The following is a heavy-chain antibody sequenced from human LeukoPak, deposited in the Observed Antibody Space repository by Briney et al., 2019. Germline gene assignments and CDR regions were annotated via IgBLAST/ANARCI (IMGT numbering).Heavy chain of an antibody. CDR3: ARHPTKWELRLSLDY. D-gene: IGHD1-26*01. V-gene: IGHV4-34*01. J-gene: IGHJ4*02. Sequence: PSETLSLTCAVYGGSFSGYYWSWIRQPPGKGLEWIGEINHSGSTNYNPSLKSRVVISVDTSKNQFSLNMNSVTAADTAVYYCARHPTKWELRLSLDYWGQGTLVTVSS. CDR1: GGSFSGYY. CDR2: INHSGST.